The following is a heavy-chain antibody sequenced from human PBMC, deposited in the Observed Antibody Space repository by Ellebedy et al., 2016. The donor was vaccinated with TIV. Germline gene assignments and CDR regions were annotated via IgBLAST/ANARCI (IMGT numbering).Heavy chain of an antibody. CDR1: GFTFSSYS. CDR3: ARDHQWSFDY. J-gene: IGHJ4*02. Sequence: GESLKISCAASGFTFSSYSMNWVRQAPGKGLEWISYKKGGGSDIIYADSVKGRFTISRDNAKSSLYLQLNSLRADDTAVYYGARDHQWSFDYWGQGTLVIVSS. CDR2: KKGGGSDI. V-gene: IGHV3-21*05. D-gene: IGHD2-15*01.